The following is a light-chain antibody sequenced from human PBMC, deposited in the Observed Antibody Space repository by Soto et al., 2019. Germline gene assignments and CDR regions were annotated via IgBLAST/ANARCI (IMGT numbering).Light chain of an antibody. J-gene: IGLJ1*01. CDR2: EVD. CDR3: CSYAGSNNYV. V-gene: IGLV2-8*01. CDR1: SSDVGGYNF. Sequence: QSVLTQPPSASGSPGQSVTISCTGTSSDVGGYNFVSWYQQHTGKAPKLMLYEVDKRPSGVPDRFSGSKSGNTASLTVSGLQAEDEADYYCCSYAGSNNYVFGTGTKLTVL.